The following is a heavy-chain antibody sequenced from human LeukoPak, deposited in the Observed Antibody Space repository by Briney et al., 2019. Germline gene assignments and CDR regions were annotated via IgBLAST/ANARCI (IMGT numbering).Heavy chain of an antibody. J-gene: IGHJ4*02. Sequence: GGSLRLSCAASGFTFSSYAMHWVRQAPGKGLEWVAVISYDGSNKYYADSVKGRFTISRDNSKNTLYLQMNSLRAEDTAVYYCARDPPHYYGSGSDADYWGQGTLVTVSS. CDR3: ARDPPHYYGSGSDADY. D-gene: IGHD3-10*01. CDR1: GFTFSSYA. CDR2: ISYDGSNK. V-gene: IGHV3-30-3*01.